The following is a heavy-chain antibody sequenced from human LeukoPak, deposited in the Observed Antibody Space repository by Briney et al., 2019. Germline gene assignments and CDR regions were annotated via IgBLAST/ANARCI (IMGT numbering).Heavy chain of an antibody. J-gene: IGHJ3*02. CDR2: ISYDGGKK. V-gene: IGHV3-30*18. D-gene: IGHD5-18*01. Sequence: GGSLRLSCAASGFTFSSNGMHWVRQAPGKGREWVALISYDGGKKYYADSVKARFTISRDNSKNTLFLQMNSLVPDDTAVYYCAKGRQQWWTFDALDIWGQGTMVTVSS. CDR3: AKGRQQWWTFDALDI. CDR1: GFTFSSNG.